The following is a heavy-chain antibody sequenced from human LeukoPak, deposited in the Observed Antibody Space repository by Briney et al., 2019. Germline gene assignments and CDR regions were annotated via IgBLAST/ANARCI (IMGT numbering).Heavy chain of an antibody. CDR1: GFTFSSYT. Sequence: GGSLRLSRAASGFTFSSYTMSWVRQAPGKGLEWVSTITTSDGNTYYADSVKGRFTVSRDNSKNTLFLQMNSRRAEDTAAYYCAKDGGLWVSAHWGDSWGRGTLVTVSS. CDR2: ITTSDGNT. D-gene: IGHD7-27*01. J-gene: IGHJ4*02. V-gene: IGHV3-23*01. CDR3: AKDGGLWVSAHWGDS.